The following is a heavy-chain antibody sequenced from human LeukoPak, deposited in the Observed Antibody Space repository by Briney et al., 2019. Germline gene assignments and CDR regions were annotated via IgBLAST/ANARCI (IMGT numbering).Heavy chain of an antibody. J-gene: IGHJ6*03. V-gene: IGHV4-34*01. Sequence: SETLSLTCAVYGGSFSGYYWSWIRHPPGKGLEWIGEINHSGSTTYNPSLRSRVTIPVDTSKNQFSLKLSSVTAADTAVYYCARGPQPKKSGYSSGWPLCMDVWGKGTTVTVSS. D-gene: IGHD6-19*01. CDR1: GGSFSGYY. CDR3: ARGPQPKKSGYSSGWPLCMDV. CDR2: INHSGST.